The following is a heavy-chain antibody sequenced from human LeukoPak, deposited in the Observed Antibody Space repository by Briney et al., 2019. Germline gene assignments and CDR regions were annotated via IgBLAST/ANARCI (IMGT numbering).Heavy chain of an antibody. CDR2: ISAYNGNT. CDR3: ARDSDPGYYYDSSGYYDY. CDR1: GYTFTSYG. D-gene: IGHD3-22*01. J-gene: IGHJ4*02. V-gene: IGHV1-18*01. Sequence: ASVKVSCKAPGYTFTSYGISWVRQAPGQGLEWMGWISAYNGNTNYAQKLQGRVTMTTDTSTSTAYMELRSLRSDDTAVYYCARDSDPGYYYDSSGYYDYWGQGTLVTVSS.